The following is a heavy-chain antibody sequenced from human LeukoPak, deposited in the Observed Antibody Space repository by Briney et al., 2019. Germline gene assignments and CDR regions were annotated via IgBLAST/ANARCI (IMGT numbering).Heavy chain of an antibody. J-gene: IGHJ3*02. Sequence: GGSLRLSCAVSGLTFSSYWMSWVRQAPGKGLEWVGNVKEDESEKYYVDSVKVRFTISRDNAKNSLSLQMSSLTAEDTGVYYCAREIAWEVIPIWGQGTMVTVSS. CDR1: GLTFSSYW. V-gene: IGHV3-7*01. D-gene: IGHD1-26*01. CDR2: VKEDESEK. CDR3: AREIAWEVIPI.